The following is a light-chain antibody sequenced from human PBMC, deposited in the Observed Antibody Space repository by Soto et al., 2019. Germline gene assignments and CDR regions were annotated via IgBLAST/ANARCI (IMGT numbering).Light chain of an antibody. J-gene: IGLJ1*01. CDR3: SSYAGTNNRFV. CDR2: EVF. CDR1: SGDVGGYNF. Sequence: QSALTQPPSASGSPGQSVTISCTGTSGDVGGYNFVSWYQQHPGKAPKLMIYEVFKRPSGVPDRFSGSKSGNTASLTVSGLQAEDEADYYCSSYAGTNNRFVFGTGTKVTVL. V-gene: IGLV2-8*01.